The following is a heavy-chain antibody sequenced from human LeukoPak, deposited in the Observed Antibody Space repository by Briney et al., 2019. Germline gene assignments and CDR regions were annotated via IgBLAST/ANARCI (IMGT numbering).Heavy chain of an antibody. Sequence: GGSLRLSCAASGFTFSSYAMSWVRQAPGKGLEWVSAISGSGGSTYYADSVKGRFTISRDNSKNTLYLQMNSLRAEDTAVYYCAKRGRTYYYGSGSYYEDYWGQGTLVTVSS. D-gene: IGHD3-10*01. CDR1: GFTFSSYA. CDR3: AKRGRTYYYGSGSYYEDY. CDR2: ISGSGGST. J-gene: IGHJ4*02. V-gene: IGHV3-23*01.